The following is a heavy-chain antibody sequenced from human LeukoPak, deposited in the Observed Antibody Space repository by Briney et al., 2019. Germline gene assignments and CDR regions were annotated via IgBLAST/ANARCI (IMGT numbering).Heavy chain of an antibody. Sequence: PGGSLRLSCAASGFTFRTYALTWVRQAPGKGLEWVSTISGSPHITYYADSVKGRFTISRDNSKNTLYLQMNSLRADDTALYYCTKDVEYGSGTPIGYWGQGTPVTVSS. D-gene: IGHD3-10*01. CDR3: TKDVEYGSGTPIGY. CDR2: ISGSPHIT. J-gene: IGHJ4*02. V-gene: IGHV3-23*01. CDR1: GFTFRTYA.